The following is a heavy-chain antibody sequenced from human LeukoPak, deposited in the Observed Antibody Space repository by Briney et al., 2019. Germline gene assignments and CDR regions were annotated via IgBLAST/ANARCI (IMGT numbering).Heavy chain of an antibody. J-gene: IGHJ3*01. CDR2: IYYSGST. D-gene: IGHD4-23*01. V-gene: IGHV4-59*01. CDR1: GGSISSYY. CDR3: ARVGYGGNLAFDV. Sequence: SETLSLTCTVSGGSISSYYWSWIRQPPGKGLEWIGYIYYSGSTNYNPSLESRVTISVDTSENQFPLKLSSVTAADTAVYYCARVGYGGNLAFDVWGQGTMVTVSS.